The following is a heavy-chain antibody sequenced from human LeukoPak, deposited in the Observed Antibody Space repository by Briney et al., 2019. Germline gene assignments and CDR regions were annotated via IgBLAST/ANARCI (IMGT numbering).Heavy chain of an antibody. CDR1: GGSFSGYY. CDR2: INHSGST. CDR3: ARGYYYGSGSFDY. Sequence: SETLSLTCAVYGGSFSGYYWSWIRQPPGKGLEWIGEINHSGSTNYNPSLKSRVTISVDTSKNQFSLKLSSVTAADTAVYYCARGYYYGSGSFDYWGQGTLVTVSS. J-gene: IGHJ4*02. V-gene: IGHV4-34*01. D-gene: IGHD3-10*01.